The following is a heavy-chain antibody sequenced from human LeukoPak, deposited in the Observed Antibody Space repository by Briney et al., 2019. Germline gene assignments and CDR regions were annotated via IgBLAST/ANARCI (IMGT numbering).Heavy chain of an antibody. D-gene: IGHD4/OR15-4a*01. J-gene: IGHJ5*02. CDR2: VSGGGDAT. Sequence: GGSLRLSCAASGFTFSSYAMSWVRQAPGKGLEWVSTVSGGGDATYYADSVKGRFTISRDNSKNTLYLQMNSLRAEDTAVYYCAKDRLTKTCCPRFDPWGQGTLVIVSS. V-gene: IGHV3-23*01. CDR1: GFTFSSYA. CDR3: AKDRLTKTCCPRFDP.